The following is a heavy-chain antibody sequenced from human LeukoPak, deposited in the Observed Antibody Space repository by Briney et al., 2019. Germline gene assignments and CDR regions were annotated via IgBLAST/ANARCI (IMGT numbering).Heavy chain of an antibody. CDR1: GGSISSGGYS. D-gene: IGHD3-22*01. J-gene: IGHJ4*02. CDR3: ARVNSGGYIFDY. V-gene: IGHV4-30-2*01. CDR2: VYHSGGT. Sequence: SETLSLTCAVSGGSISSGGYSWSWIRQPPGKGLEWIGYVYHSGGTYYNPSLKSRVTISVDRSKNQFSLKLSSVTAADTAVYYCARVNSGGYIFDYWGQGTLVTVSS.